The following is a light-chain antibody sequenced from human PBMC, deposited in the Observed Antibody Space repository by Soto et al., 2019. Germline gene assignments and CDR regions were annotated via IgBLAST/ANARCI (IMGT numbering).Light chain of an antibody. J-gene: IGKJ1*01. CDR2: AAS. V-gene: IGKV1-6*01. CDR3: LQDYNYPWT. Sequence: ATQLTHSPSSLSASLGDRVPITCLASQYISSYLTWYQQKPGKAPKLLIYAASSLQSGVPSRFSGSGSGTDFTLTISSLQPEDFATYYCLQDYNYPWTFGQGTKVDIK. CDR1: QYISSY.